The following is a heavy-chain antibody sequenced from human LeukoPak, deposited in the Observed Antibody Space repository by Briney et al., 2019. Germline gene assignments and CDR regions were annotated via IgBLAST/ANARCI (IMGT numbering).Heavy chain of an antibody. CDR1: GGSVNSDNYY. V-gene: IGHV4-61*01. Sequence: KPSETLSLTCTVSGGSVNSDNYYWSWIRQPPGRGLEWIGYIFYTGGTNYNPSLKSRVTISVDTSKNQFSLKVSSVTAADTAVYYCARDVGFDWGQGTLVTVSS. D-gene: IGHD6-25*01. CDR3: ARDVGFD. J-gene: IGHJ4*02. CDR2: IFYTGGT.